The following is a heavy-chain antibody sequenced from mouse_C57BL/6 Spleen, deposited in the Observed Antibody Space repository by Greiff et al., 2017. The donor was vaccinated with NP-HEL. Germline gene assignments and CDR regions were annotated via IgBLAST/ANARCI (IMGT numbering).Heavy chain of an antibody. CDR1: GYTFTSYW. V-gene: IGHV1-72*01. CDR2: IDPNSGGT. CDR3: ARELITTDYFDY. D-gene: IGHD1-1*01. J-gene: IGHJ2*01. Sequence: QVQLQQPGAELVKPGASVKLSCKASGYTFTSYWMHWVKQRPGRGLEWIGRIDPNSGGTKYNEKFKSKSTLTVDKHSSTAYMQRSSLTSEDSAVYYCARELITTDYFDYWGQGTTLTVSS.